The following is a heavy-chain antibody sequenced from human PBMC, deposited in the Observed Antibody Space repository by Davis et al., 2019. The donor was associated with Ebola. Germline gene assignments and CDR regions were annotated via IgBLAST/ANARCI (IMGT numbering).Heavy chain of an antibody. CDR1: GFRVSGPY. V-gene: IGHV3-66*02. Sequence: GESLKISCAASGFRVSGPYMSWVRQAPGKGLEWVSTLGTSADTYYADSVKGRFTISRDNSKNTLYLQMNSLRAEDTAVYYCAKVAGYSSSWYVGYYGMDVWGQGTTVTVSS. CDR2: LGTSADT. J-gene: IGHJ6*02. CDR3: AKVAGYSSSWYVGYYGMDV. D-gene: IGHD6-13*01.